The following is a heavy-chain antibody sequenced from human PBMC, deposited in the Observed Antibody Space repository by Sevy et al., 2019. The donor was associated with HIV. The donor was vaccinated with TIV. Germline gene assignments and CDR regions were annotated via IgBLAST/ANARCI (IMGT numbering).Heavy chain of an antibody. CDR3: ARDSTVVVPAANSNYYYGMDV. D-gene: IGHD2-2*01. CDR1: GFTFSDYY. CDR2: ISSSGSTI. J-gene: IGHJ6*02. Sequence: GGSLRLSCAASGFTFSDYYMSWIRQAPGKGLEWVSYISSSGSTIYYADSVKGRLTISRDNAKNAMYMKMNSLRAEATAVDYCARDSTVVVPAANSNYYYGMDVWGQGTTVTVSS. V-gene: IGHV3-11*01.